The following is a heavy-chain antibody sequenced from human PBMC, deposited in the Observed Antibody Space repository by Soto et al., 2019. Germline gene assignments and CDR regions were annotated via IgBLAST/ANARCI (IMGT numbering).Heavy chain of an antibody. D-gene: IGHD1-26*01. V-gene: IGHV1-18*01. J-gene: IGHJ4*02. CDR3: ARVYRWEPGDY. Sequence: QVQLVQSGAEAKEPGASVKVSCKTSNYTFTNYGVSWVRQAPGQGLEWMGWISAYNGNTISAQKFQGRLTMTTDTSTSTAYMELRSLRYDDTAVYYCARVYRWEPGDYWGQGTLVTVSS. CDR2: ISAYNGNT. CDR1: NYTFTNYG.